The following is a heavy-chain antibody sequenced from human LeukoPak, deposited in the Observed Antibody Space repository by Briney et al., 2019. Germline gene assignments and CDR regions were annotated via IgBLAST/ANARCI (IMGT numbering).Heavy chain of an antibody. CDR1: GYTFTGYY. Sequence: ASVKVSCKASGYTFTGYYMHWVRQAPGQGLEWMGWINPNSGGTNYAQKFQGRVTMTRDTSISTAYMELSRLRSDDTAVYYCARDKGFYGDYSHFDYWGQGTLVTVSS. CDR2: INPNSGGT. CDR3: ARDKGFYGDYSHFDY. V-gene: IGHV1-2*02. D-gene: IGHD4-17*01. J-gene: IGHJ4*02.